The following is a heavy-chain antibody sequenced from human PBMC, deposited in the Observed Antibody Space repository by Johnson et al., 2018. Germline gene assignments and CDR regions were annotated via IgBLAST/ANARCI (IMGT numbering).Heavy chain of an antibody. J-gene: IGHJ6*04. CDR3: AKGRGSSSWYYYYGMEV. CDR1: GFTFSSYG. D-gene: IGHD6-13*01. Sequence: QVQLLESGGGVVQPGRSLRLSCAASGFTFSSYGIHWVRQAPGKGLEWVAVISYDGSDKYYADSVKGRFSISRDTSKNTLYLQMNSQRPEDTAVYYCAKGRGSSSWYYYYGMEVWGKGTTVTVSS. CDR2: ISYDGSDK. V-gene: IGHV3-30*18.